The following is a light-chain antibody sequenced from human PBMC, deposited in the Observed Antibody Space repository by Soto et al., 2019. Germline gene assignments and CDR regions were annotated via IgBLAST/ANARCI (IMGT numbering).Light chain of an antibody. CDR1: QSVSSN. J-gene: IGKJ1*01. V-gene: IGKV3-15*01. CDR3: QQYNNWAWT. CDR2: GAS. Sequence: EIVMTQSPATLSVSPGERATLSCRASQSVSSNLAWYQQKPGHAPRLLIYGASTRATGIPARFSGSGSGTEFTLTISSLESEDVAVYYCQQYNNWAWTFGQGTKVEIK.